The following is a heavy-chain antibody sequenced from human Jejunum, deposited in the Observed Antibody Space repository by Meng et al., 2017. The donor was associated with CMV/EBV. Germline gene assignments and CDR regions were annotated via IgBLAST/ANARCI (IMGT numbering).Heavy chain of an antibody. CDR1: GFTVSSNS. CDR2: TYSGGYT. D-gene: IGHD4-23*01. J-gene: IGHJ4*02. Sequence: CAASGFTVSSNSLSWVRQAPGKGLEWVSITYSGGYTYSADSVQGRFTISRDNSKNTVYLQMNSLRAEDTAVYFCATSTVVNVGGYWGRGTLVTVSS. V-gene: IGHV3-66*02. CDR3: ATSTVVNVGGY.